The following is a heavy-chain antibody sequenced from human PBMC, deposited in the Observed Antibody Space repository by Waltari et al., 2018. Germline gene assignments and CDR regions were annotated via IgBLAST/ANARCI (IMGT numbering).Heavy chain of an antibody. CDR3: ARGERMAGRPVDY. Sequence: QVQLPESAPGLVKPSETPSLTCGFPVYSISSGYYWGWLRQAPGKGREWIGSIYHSGSTYYNPSLKSRVTIAVDTSKNQFSLKLTSMTAADTAVYYCARGERMAGRPVDYWGQGTLVTVSS. J-gene: IGHJ4*02. CDR2: IYHSGST. D-gene: IGHD6-6*01. CDR1: VYSISSGYY. V-gene: IGHV4-38-2*01.